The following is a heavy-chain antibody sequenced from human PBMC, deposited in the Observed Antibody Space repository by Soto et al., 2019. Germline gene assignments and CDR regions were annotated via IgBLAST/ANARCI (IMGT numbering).Heavy chain of an antibody. V-gene: IGHV4-39*01. Sequence: QLQLQESGPGLVKPSETLSLTCTVSGGSISSSSYYWGWIRQPPGKGLEWIGSIYYSGSTYYNPSLTSRVTISVDTSKNQFSLKLSSVTAADTAVYYCARHQNPKDIVVVPAAMPGLDVWGQGTTVTVSS. CDR1: GGSISSSSYY. CDR3: ARHQNPKDIVVVPAAMPGLDV. D-gene: IGHD2-2*01. J-gene: IGHJ6*02. CDR2: IYYSGST.